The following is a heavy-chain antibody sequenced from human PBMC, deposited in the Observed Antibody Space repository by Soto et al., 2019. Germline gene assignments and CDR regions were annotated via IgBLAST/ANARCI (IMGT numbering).Heavy chain of an antibody. D-gene: IGHD3-16*01. V-gene: IGHV5-51*01. CDR2: IFPGDSDT. CDR1: GYSFSSFW. Sequence: EVQLVQSGAVVKKPGESLKISCKGSGYSFSSFWIGWVRQMPGKGLEWMGIIFPGDSDTRYSPSFQGQVTISADKSISTAYLQWSSLKASDTAMYYCARRQGYSFSTEPGGRNWLDAWGQGTLVTVSS. CDR3: ARRQGYSFSTEPGGRNWLDA. J-gene: IGHJ5*02.